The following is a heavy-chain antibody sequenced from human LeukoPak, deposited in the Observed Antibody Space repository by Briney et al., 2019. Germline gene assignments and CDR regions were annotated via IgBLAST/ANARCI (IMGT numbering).Heavy chain of an antibody. J-gene: IGHJ1*01. CDR3: GVGNPVEYFQH. CDR1: GGSISSGGFY. V-gene: IGHV4-61*08. D-gene: IGHD4-23*01. CDR2: IYYSGST. Sequence: PSETLSLTCTVSGGSISSGGFYWSWIRQPPGKGLEWIGYIYYSGSTNYNPSLKSRVTISVDTSKNQFSLKLSSVTAADTAVYYCGVGNPVEYFQHWGQGTLVTVSS.